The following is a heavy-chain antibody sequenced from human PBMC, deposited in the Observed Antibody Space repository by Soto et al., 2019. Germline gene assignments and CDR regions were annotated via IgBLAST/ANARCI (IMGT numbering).Heavy chain of an antibody. CDR1: GFTFSSYG. J-gene: IGHJ4*02. V-gene: IGHV3-30*18. CDR3: AKDPHPGRAPLYYFDY. CDR2: ISYDGSNK. Sequence: GGSLRLSCAASGFTFSSYGMHWVRQAPGKGLEWVAVISYDGSNKYYADSVKGRFTISRDNSKNTLYLQMNSLRAEDTAVYYCAKDPHPGRAPLYYFDYWGQGTLVTVSS.